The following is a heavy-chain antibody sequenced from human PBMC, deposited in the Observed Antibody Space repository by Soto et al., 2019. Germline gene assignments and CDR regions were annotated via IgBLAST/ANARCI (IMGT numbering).Heavy chain of an antibody. Sequence: SETLSLTCTVSGGSISSYYWSWIRQPPGKGLEWIGYIYYSGSTNYNPSLKSRVTISVDTSKNQFSLKLSSVTAADTAVYYCAFYGDLDYFDYWGQGTLVTVSS. V-gene: IGHV4-59*01. CDR3: AFYGDLDYFDY. CDR2: IYYSGST. CDR1: GGSISSYY. D-gene: IGHD4-17*01. J-gene: IGHJ4*02.